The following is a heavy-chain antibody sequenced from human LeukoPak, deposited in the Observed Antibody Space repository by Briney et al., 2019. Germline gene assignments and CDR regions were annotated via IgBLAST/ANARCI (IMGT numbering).Heavy chain of an antibody. CDR1: GFTFSSYA. J-gene: IGHJ2*01. V-gene: IGHV3-30-3*01. D-gene: IGHD6-6*01. CDR3: ARNNGSSSPGYFDL. Sequence: QPGGSLRLSCAASGFTFSSYAMHWVRQAPGKGLEWVAVISYDGSNKYYADSVKGRFTISRDNSKNTLYLQMNSLRAEDTAVYYCARNNGSSSPGYFDLWGRGTLVTVSS. CDR2: ISYDGSNK.